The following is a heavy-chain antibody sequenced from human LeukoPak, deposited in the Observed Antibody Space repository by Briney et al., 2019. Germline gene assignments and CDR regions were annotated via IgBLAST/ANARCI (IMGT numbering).Heavy chain of an antibody. Sequence: PGGPLRLSCAASGFTVSSNYMSWVRQAPGKGLEWVSVIYSGGSTYYADSVKGRFTISRDNSKNTLYLQMNSLRAEDTAVYYCATRSGDYGDYGDVYWGQGTLVTVSS. CDR2: IYSGGST. J-gene: IGHJ4*02. D-gene: IGHD4-17*01. CDR3: ATRSGDYGDYGDVY. V-gene: IGHV3-53*01. CDR1: GFTVSSNY.